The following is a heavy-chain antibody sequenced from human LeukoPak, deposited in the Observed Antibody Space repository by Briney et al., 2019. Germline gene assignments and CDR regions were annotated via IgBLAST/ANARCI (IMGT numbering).Heavy chain of an antibody. V-gene: IGHV3-48*03. J-gene: IGHJ4*02. Sequence: GGSLRLSCAASGFTFSSYGKNWVRQAPGKGLEWVSYISSSGSTIYYADSVKGRFTISRDNAKNSLYLQMNSLRAEDTAVYYCARGYYDFWSGYYTYYFDYWGQGTLVTVSS. CDR3: ARGYYDFWSGYYTYYFDY. CDR1: GFTFSSYG. D-gene: IGHD3-3*01. CDR2: ISSSGSTI.